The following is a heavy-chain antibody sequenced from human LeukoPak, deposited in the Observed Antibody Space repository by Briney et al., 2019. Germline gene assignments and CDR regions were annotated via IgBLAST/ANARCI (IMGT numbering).Heavy chain of an antibody. Sequence: GRSLRLSCAASGFTFSSYAMHWVRQAPGKGLEWVAVISYDGSNKYYADSVKGRFTISRDNSKNTLYLQMNSLRAEDTAVYYCARDETNFDYWDQGTLVTVSS. J-gene: IGHJ4*02. CDR1: GFTFSSYA. V-gene: IGHV3-30-3*01. CDR3: ARDETNFDY. CDR2: ISYDGSNK. D-gene: IGHD2-8*01.